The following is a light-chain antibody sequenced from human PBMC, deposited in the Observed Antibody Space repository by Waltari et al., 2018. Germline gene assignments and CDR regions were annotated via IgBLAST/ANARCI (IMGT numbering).Light chain of an antibody. V-gene: IGLV2-23*02. CDR1: SSDIGSYNL. CDR2: EVT. Sequence: QSALTQPASVSGSPGQSITISCTGTSSDIGSYNLVSWYQQHPGKAPKLIIYEVTQRPSGVSNRFSGSTSGTPASLTISGLQAEDEADYYCCSNAGTDALFGGGTKLTVL. CDR3: CSNAGTDAL. J-gene: IGLJ3*02.